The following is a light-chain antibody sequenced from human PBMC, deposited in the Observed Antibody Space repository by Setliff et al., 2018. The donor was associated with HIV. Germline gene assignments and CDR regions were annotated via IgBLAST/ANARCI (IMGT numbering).Light chain of an antibody. CDR1: SSDIGGYNY. CDR3: CSYAGSYTYV. Sequence: QSALAQPASVPGSPGQSITISCTGTSSDIGGYNYVSWYRQHPGKAPKLMIYDVSKRPSGVPDRFSGSKSGNTASLTISGLQAEDEADYYCCSYAGSYTYVFGTGTKVTVL. CDR2: DVS. J-gene: IGLJ1*01. V-gene: IGLV2-11*01.